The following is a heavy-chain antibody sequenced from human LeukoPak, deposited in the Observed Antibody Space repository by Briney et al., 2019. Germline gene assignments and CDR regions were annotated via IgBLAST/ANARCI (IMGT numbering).Heavy chain of an antibody. J-gene: IGHJ4*02. CDR2: IYSGGST. Sequence: GSLRLSCAASGFTVSSNYMSWVRQAPGKGLEWVPVIYSGGSTYYADSVKGRFTISRDNSRNTVYLQMNSLRAEDTAVYYCATDSAHYGGNSGLDYWGQGTLVTVSS. V-gene: IGHV3-53*01. CDR1: GFTVSSNY. CDR3: ATDSAHYGGNSGLDY. D-gene: IGHD4-23*01.